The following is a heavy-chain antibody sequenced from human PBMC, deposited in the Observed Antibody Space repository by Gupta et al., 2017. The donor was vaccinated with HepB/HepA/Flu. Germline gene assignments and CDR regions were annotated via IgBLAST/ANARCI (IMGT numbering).Heavy chain of an antibody. J-gene: IGHJ6*03. CDR2: INPNSGGT. D-gene: IGHD3-10*01. CDR1: GYTFTGYY. CDR3: ARDRGSGSYYPYYYYYMDV. Sequence: QVQLVQSGAEVKKPGASVKVSCKASGYTFTGYYMHWVRQAPGQGLEWMGWINPNSGGTNYAQKFQGRVTMTRDTSISTAYMELSRLRSDDTAVYYCARDRGSGSYYPYYYYYMDVWGKGTTVTVSS. V-gene: IGHV1-2*02.